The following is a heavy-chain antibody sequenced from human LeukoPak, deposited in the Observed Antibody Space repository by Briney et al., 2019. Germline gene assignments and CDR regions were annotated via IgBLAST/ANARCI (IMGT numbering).Heavy chain of an antibody. J-gene: IGHJ4*02. Sequence: PSETLSLTCTVSGGSIGSGSYYWSWIRQPAGKGLEWIGRIYTSGSTNYNPSLKSRVTISVDTSKNQFSLKLSSVTAADTAVYYCARLVSRRQAYSSGPDYWGQGTLVTVSS. CDR3: ARLVSRRQAYSSGPDY. V-gene: IGHV4-61*02. D-gene: IGHD6-19*01. CDR1: GGSIGSGSYY. CDR2: IYTSGST.